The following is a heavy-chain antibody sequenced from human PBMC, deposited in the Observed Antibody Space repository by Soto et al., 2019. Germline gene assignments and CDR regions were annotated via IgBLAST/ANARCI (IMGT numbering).Heavy chain of an antibody. CDR3: AKKRGATGNWFCDL. Sequence: EVQLLESGGGLVQLGGSLRLSCAASGFVFSGYAMTWVRQTPGKGLEWVSSISNGAGSSTYYADSVKGRYTISIDNSKNTVFLQMNTLRAEDTAVYYWAKKRGATGNWFCDLWGRGTLVTVSS. CDR2: ISNGAGSST. CDR1: GFVFSGYA. D-gene: IGHD1-26*01. J-gene: IGHJ2*01. V-gene: IGHV3-23*01.